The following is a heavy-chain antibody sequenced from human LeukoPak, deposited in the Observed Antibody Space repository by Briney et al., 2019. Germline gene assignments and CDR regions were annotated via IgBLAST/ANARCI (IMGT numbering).Heavy chain of an antibody. J-gene: IGHJ4*02. CDR1: GFTVSSNY. V-gene: IGHV3-53*01. CDR2: IYSGGST. CDR3: ARWGRGYSYGYDLDAEGPFDY. D-gene: IGHD5-18*01. Sequence: GGSLRLSCAASGFTVSSNYMSWVRQAPGKGLEWVSVIYSGGSTYYADSVKGRFTISRDNSKNTPYLQMNSLRAEDTAVYYCARWGRGYSYGYDLDAEGPFDYWGQGTLVTVSS.